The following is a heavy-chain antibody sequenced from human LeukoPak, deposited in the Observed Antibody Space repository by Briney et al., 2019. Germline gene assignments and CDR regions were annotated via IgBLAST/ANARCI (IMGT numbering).Heavy chain of an antibody. CDR2: INSKTDGGTT. D-gene: IGHD2-15*01. V-gene: IGHV3-15*01. CDR3: SGHPRHFDY. Sequence: GGSLRLSCAASGFTFSNAWMSWVRQAPGKGLEWVGRINSKTDGGTTDYAAPVKGRFTISRDDSKNTLYLQMNSLKTEDTAVYYCSGHPRHFDYWGQGTLVTVSS. J-gene: IGHJ4*02. CDR1: GFTFSNAW.